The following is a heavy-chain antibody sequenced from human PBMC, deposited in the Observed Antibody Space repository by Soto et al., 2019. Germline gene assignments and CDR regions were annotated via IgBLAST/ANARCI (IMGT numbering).Heavy chain of an antibody. CDR2: ISSSGTYI. J-gene: IGHJ4*02. CDR1: GFTFSDYA. CDR3: ARVRMYYSSSQAPYYLAY. V-gene: IGHV3-21*01. D-gene: IGHD6-13*01. Sequence: GGSQRLSCAASGFTFSDYAMNWVRQSPGKGLEWVSSISSSGTYIYYADSLKGRFTISRDNAKNSVDLQMNSLRADDTAVYYCARVRMYYSSSQAPYYLAYSGQGVLVRVSS.